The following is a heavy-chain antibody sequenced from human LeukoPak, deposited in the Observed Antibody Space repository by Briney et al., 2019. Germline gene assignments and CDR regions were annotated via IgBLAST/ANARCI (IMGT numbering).Heavy chain of an antibody. CDR3: ARGQKLAS. Sequence: PGGSLRLSCAASGFTFSNNWLHWVRQAPGQGLVWVSHINPDGTNTNYADSVKGRFTISRDNAENSLYLQMNSLRADDAAVYYCARGQKLASWGQGTLVTVSS. CDR1: GFTFSNNW. D-gene: IGHD6-13*01. J-gene: IGHJ5*02. V-gene: IGHV3-74*01. CDR2: INPDGTNT.